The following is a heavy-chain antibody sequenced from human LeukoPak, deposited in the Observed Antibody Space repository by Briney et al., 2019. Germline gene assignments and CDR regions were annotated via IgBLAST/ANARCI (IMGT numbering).Heavy chain of an antibody. Sequence: GGSLRLSCAASGFTFSSYGMHWDRQAPGKGLEWVAVISYDGSNKYYADSVKGRFTISRDNSKNTLYLQMNSLRAEDTAVYYCAKEGHGSSLDYWGQGTLVTVSS. CDR3: AKEGHGSSLDY. J-gene: IGHJ4*02. V-gene: IGHV3-30*18. D-gene: IGHD6-13*01. CDR1: GFTFSSYG. CDR2: ISYDGSNK.